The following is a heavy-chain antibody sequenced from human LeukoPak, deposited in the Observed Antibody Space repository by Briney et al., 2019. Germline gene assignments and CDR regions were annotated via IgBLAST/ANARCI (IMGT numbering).Heavy chain of an antibody. D-gene: IGHD5-12*01. CDR1: GFTLSSDA. V-gene: IGHV3-30*04. Sequence: PGRSLRLSCAASGFTLSSDAMHWVRQAPGKGLEWGAVISYDGSNKYYADSVKGRFTISRDNSKNTLYLQMNSLRAEDTAVYYCARVGCYIVATGFDYWGQGTLVTVSS. J-gene: IGHJ4*02. CDR2: ISYDGSNK. CDR3: ARVGCYIVATGFDY.